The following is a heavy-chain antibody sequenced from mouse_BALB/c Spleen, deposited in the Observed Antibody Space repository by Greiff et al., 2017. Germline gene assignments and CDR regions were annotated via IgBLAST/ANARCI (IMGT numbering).Heavy chain of an antibody. D-gene: IGHD2-10*02. J-gene: IGHJ2*01. CDR3: DSYGNYENYFDY. CDR2: IDPANGNT. V-gene: IGHV14-3*02. CDR1: GFNIKDTY. Sequence: EVQLVESGAELVKPGASVKLSCTASGFNIKDTYMHWVKQRPEQGLEWIGRIDPANGNTKYDPKFQGKATITADTSSNTAYLQLSSLTSEDTAVYYCDSYGNYENYFDYWGQGTTLTVSS.